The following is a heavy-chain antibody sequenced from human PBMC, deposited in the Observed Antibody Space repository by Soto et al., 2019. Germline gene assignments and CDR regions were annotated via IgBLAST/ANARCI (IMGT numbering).Heavy chain of an antibody. CDR3: TYSNPDPWDDY. J-gene: IGHJ4*02. CDR1: GFTFTNAW. Sequence: GGSLRLSCTASGFTFTNAWMNWVRQAPGKGLEWVGRIKSKITGGTTDYAAPVRGRFSISGDDSENTLYLHMSSLKSEDTAVYYCTYSNPDPWDDYWGQGTLVTVAS. D-gene: IGHD4-4*01. V-gene: IGHV3-15*07. CDR2: IKSKITGGTT.